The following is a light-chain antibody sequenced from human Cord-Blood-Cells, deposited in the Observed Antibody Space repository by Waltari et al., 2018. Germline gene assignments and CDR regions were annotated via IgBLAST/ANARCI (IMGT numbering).Light chain of an antibody. CDR3: QQYGSSPLT. CDR1: QSVSSSY. V-gene: IGKV3-20*01. CDR2: GAS. J-gene: IGKJ4*01. Sequence: VLTQSPGTLSLSPGERATLSCRASQSVSSSYLAWYQHKPGQAPRLLIYGASSRATGIPDRFSGSGSGTDFTLTISRLEPEDFAVYYCQQYGSSPLTFGGGTKVEIK.